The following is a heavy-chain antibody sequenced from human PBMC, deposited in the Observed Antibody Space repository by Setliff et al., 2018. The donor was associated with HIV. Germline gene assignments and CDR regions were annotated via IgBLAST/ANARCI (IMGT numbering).Heavy chain of an antibody. CDR1: GYTFTSYY. CDR2: INPSGGGT. V-gene: IGHV1-46*01. Sequence: GASVKVSCKASGYTFTSYYIHWVRQAPGQGLEWMGIINPSGGGTTYAQTFQDRVTMSRDMSTSTVYMELSSLRSEDTAVYYCAREALHAGGWRGAFDIWGQGTMVTVSS. CDR3: AREALHAGGWRGAFDI. J-gene: IGHJ3*02. D-gene: IGHD6-19*01.